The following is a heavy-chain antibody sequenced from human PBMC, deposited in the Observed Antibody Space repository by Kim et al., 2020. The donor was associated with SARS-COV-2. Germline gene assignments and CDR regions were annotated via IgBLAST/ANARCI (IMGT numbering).Heavy chain of an antibody. D-gene: IGHD3-22*01. CDR1: GGSISSSSYY. J-gene: IGHJ5*02. V-gene: IGHV4-39*01. CDR3: ARLGRITMIVPVGS. CDR2: IYYSGST. Sequence: SETLSLTCTVSGGSISSSSYYWGWIRQPPGKGLEWIGSIYYSGSTYYNPSLKSRVTISVDTSKNQFSLKLSSVTAADTAVYYCARLGRITMIVPVGSWGQGTLVTVSS.